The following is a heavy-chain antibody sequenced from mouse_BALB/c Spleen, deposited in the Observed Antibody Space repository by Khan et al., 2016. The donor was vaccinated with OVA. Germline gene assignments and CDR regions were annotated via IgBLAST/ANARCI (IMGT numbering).Heavy chain of an antibody. V-gene: IGHV3-2*02. D-gene: IGHD1-1*01. J-gene: IGHJ2*01. CDR1: GYSITSDYA. CDR2: ISYSGNT. CDR3: ARVYGGDFDY. Sequence: EVQLQESGPGLVKPSQSLSLTCTVTGYSITSDYAWNWIRQFPGNKLEWMGFISYSGNTNYNPSLKSRISITRDTSKYQFFLQLNSVTTEDTATYYCARVYGGDFDYWGQGTTLTVSS.